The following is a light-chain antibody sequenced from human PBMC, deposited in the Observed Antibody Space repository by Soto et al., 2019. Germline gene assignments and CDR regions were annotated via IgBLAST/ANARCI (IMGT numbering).Light chain of an antibody. CDR3: QQYNSYPYT. CDR1: QSISSW. J-gene: IGKJ2*01. V-gene: IGKV1-5*03. CDR2: KAS. Sequence: DIQMTQSPSTLSASVGDRVTITCRASQSISSWLAWYQQKPGKAPKLLIYKASSLESGVPSRFSGSGSGTEFTLTISSLQPDDFATYFCQQYNSYPYTFGQGTKLEIK.